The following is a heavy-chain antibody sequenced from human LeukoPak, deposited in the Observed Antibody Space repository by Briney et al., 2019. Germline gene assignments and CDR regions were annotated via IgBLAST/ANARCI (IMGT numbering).Heavy chain of an antibody. CDR3: ARVGDYGDYSFDY. Sequence: GESLKISCQTSGYRFANYWIGWVRRMPGKGLEWMGIIYPDDSDIRYSHSLQGQVTISADKSIRTAYLQWSSLKASDTAMYYCARVGDYGDYSFDYWGQGTLVTVSS. CDR2: IYPDDSDI. J-gene: IGHJ4*02. V-gene: IGHV5-51*01. CDR1: GYRFANYW. D-gene: IGHD4-17*01.